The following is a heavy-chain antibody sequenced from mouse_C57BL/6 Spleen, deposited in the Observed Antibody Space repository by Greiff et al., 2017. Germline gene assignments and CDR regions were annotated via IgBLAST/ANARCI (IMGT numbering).Heavy chain of an antibody. Sequence: EVNVVESGGGLVKPGGSLKLSCAASGFTFSDYGMHWVRQAPEKGLEWVAYVSSGSSTIYYAETVKGRFTISRDNAKNTLFMQMTILRSEDTAMYYCTRKATVVYFDYWGQGTTLTVSS. V-gene: IGHV5-17*01. J-gene: IGHJ2*01. CDR3: TRKATVVYFDY. D-gene: IGHD1-1*01. CDR2: VSSGSSTI. CDR1: GFTFSDYG.